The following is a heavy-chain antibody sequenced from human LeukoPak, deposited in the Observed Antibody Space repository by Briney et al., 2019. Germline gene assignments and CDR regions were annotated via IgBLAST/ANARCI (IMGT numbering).Heavy chain of an antibody. J-gene: IGHJ4*02. CDR1: GFTFSSYW. CDR3: ATTTLLYSSSWYFDY. D-gene: IGHD6-13*01. Sequence: GGSLRLSCAASGFTFSSYWMSWVRQAPGKGLEWVANIKQDGSEKYYVDSVKGRFTISRDNAKNSLYLQMNSLRAEDTAVYYCATTTLLYSSSWYFDYWGQGTLVTVSS. CDR2: IKQDGSEK. V-gene: IGHV3-7*01.